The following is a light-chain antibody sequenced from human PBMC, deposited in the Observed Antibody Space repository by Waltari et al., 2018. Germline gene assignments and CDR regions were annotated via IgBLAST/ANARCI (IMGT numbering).Light chain of an antibody. CDR2: GST. CDR3: QSYDTSLSVV. J-gene: IGLJ3*02. Sequence: HSVLTQPPSVSGAPGQRVTISCTGSGSNIGAGYDVHWYQQLPRSAPTLLIYGSTTRPLGVPDRFFGSTSGTSASLTITGLQAEDEADYYCQSYDTSLSVVFGGGTKLTVL. V-gene: IGLV1-40*01. CDR1: GSNIGAGYD.